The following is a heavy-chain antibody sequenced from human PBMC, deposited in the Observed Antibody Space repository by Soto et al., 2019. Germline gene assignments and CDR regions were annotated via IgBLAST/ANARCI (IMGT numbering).Heavy chain of an antibody. CDR1: GFSLTSNDVG. Sequence: SGPTLVNPTQTLSLTCTFSGFSLTSNDVGVGWIRQPPGKALEWLALIYWDDDKRYSPSLKSRLTITKDTSKNQVVLRMTNMDPVDTATYYCAHSRYSRSSFDYWGQGTLVTVSS. V-gene: IGHV2-5*02. CDR3: AHSRYSRSSFDY. D-gene: IGHD6-6*01. J-gene: IGHJ4*02. CDR2: IYWDDDK.